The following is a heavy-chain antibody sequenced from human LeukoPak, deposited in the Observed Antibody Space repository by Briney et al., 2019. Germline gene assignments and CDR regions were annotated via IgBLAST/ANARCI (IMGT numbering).Heavy chain of an antibody. Sequence: GGSLRLSCAASGFTLSGSHMHWVRQAPGKGLEWVGHVRRNYETAYGASVKGRFTISRDDSENTAYLHMNNLKTEDTAIYLCAIQTNSCHDYWGQGTLVTVSS. CDR3: AIQTNSCHDY. CDR2: VRRNYET. J-gene: IGHJ4*02. D-gene: IGHD2-2*01. V-gene: IGHV3-73*01. CDR1: GFTLSGSH.